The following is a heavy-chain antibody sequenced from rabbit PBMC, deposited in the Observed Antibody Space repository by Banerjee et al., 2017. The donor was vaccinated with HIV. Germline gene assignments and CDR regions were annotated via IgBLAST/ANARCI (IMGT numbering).Heavy chain of an antibody. Sequence: QEQLVESGGGLVKPGASLTLTCTASGFSFSSSYYMCWVRQAPGKGLEWIACIGTTSGSTYYASWAKGRFTISKTSSTTVTLRMTSLTAADTATYFCAREDDGGYGYGYLNLWGPGTLVTVS. D-gene: IGHD6-1*01. V-gene: IGHV1S45*01. CDR1: GFSFSSSYY. CDR2: IGTTSGST. J-gene: IGHJ4*01. CDR3: AREDDGGYGYGYLNL.